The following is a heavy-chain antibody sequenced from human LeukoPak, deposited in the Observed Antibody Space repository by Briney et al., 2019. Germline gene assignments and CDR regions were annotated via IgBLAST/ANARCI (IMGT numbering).Heavy chain of an antibody. Sequence: GGSLRLSCAASGFTFSSYWMHWVRQAPGKGLVWVSRINTDGSSTSYADSVKGRFTISRDNAKNTLYLQMNSLRAEDTAVYYCAKGGAAAGSDAFDIWGQGTMVTVSS. D-gene: IGHD6-13*01. CDR1: GFTFSSYW. J-gene: IGHJ3*02. V-gene: IGHV3-74*01. CDR2: INTDGSST. CDR3: AKGGAAAGSDAFDI.